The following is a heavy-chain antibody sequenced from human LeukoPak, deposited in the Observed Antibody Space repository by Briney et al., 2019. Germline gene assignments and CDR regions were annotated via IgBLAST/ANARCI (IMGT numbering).Heavy chain of an antibody. Sequence: PGGSLRLSCAASGFTFSSYAMNWVRQAPGKGLEWVSAISGSGGSTYYADSVKGRFTISRDNSKNTLYLQMNSLRAEDTAVYYCANVLGFCSSTSCYAERYYYGMDVWGQGTTVTVSS. CDR1: GFTFSSYA. J-gene: IGHJ6*02. CDR2: ISGSGGST. D-gene: IGHD2-2*03. CDR3: ANVLGFCSSTSCYAERYYYGMDV. V-gene: IGHV3-23*01.